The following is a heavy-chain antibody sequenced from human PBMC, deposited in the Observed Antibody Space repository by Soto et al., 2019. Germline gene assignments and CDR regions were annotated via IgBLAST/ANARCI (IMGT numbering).Heavy chain of an antibody. J-gene: IGHJ4*02. CDR1: GFTFSSYA. CDR2: ISGNGAGA. D-gene: IGHD6-13*01. Sequence: GGSLRLSCVASGFTFSSYAFNWVRQAPGKGLEWVSAISGNGAGAYYADSVRGRFTISRDNSKNTLYLQMSSLRADDTAMYYCAKILATSATGYWGQGTLVTVSS. CDR3: AKILATSATGY. V-gene: IGHV3-23*01.